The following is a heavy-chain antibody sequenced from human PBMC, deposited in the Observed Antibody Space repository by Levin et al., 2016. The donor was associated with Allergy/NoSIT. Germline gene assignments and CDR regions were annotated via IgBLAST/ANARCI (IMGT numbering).Heavy chain of an antibody. Sequence: VRQAPGKGLEWVSAISGSGGSTYYADSVKGRFTISRDNSKNTLYLQMNSLRAEDTAVYYCAKDRATRVIYYYYMDVWGKGTTVTVSS. D-gene: IGHD1-26*01. J-gene: IGHJ6*03. CDR3: AKDRATRVIYYYYMDV. V-gene: IGHV3-23*01. CDR2: ISGSGGST.